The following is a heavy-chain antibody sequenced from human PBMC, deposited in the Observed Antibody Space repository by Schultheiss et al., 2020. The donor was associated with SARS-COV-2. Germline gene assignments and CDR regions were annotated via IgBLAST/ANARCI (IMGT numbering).Heavy chain of an antibody. V-gene: IGHV3-7*01. CDR1: GFTFSSYW. CDR3: ARDRQDLSYDY. CDR2: IKQDGSEK. Sequence: GESLKISCAASGFTFSSYWMSWVRQAPGKGLEWVANIKQDGSEKYYVDSVKGRFTISRDNAKNSLYLQMNSLRAEDTAVYYCARDRQDLSYDYWGQGTLVTVSS. J-gene: IGHJ4*02. D-gene: IGHD3-16*01.